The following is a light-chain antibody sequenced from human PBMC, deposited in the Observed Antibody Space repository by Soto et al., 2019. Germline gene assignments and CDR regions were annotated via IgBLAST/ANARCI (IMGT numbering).Light chain of an antibody. CDR1: SRDLGGYNY. Sequence: QSALTQPASVSGSPGQSITISCTGTSRDLGGYNYVSWYQQHPGKAPKLIIYEVSNRPSGVSNRFSGSKSDNTASLTISGLQAEDEADYYCSSYTSSSTLVFGSGTKLTVL. CDR2: EVS. V-gene: IGLV2-14*01. J-gene: IGLJ1*01. CDR3: SSYTSSSTLV.